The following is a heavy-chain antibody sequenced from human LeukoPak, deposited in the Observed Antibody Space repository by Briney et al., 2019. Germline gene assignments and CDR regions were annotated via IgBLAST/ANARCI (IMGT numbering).Heavy chain of an antibody. CDR3: ARRVVVVAATRYDAFDI. CDR2: IIPIFGTA. CDR1: GGTFSSYA. V-gene: IGHV1-69*05. J-gene: IGHJ3*02. D-gene: IGHD2-15*01. Sequence: EASVKVSCKASGGTFSSYAISWVRQAPGQGLEWMGGIIPIFGTANYAQKLQGRVTKTTDTSTSTAYMELRSLRSDDTAVYYCARRVVVVAATRYDAFDIWGQGTMVTVSS.